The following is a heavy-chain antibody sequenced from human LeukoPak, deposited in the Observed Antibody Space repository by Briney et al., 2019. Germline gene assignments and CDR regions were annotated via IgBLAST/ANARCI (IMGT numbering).Heavy chain of an antibody. J-gene: IGHJ4*02. V-gene: IGHV1-69*04. Sequence: SVKVSCKASGGTFSSYAISWVRQAPGQGLEWMGRIIPILGIANYAQKFQGRVTITADKSTSTAYMELSSLRSEDTAVYYCARIADCGGDCYLDYWGQGTLVTVSS. CDR3: ARIADCGGDCYLDY. CDR2: IIPILGIA. CDR1: GGTFSSYA. D-gene: IGHD2-21*02.